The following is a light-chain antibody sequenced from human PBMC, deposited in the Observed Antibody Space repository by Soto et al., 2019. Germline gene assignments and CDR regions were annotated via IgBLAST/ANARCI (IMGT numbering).Light chain of an antibody. CDR2: SNT. Sequence: QSVLTQTPSASGTPGQRINISCSGSSSNIGSRTVNWYQQFPGTAPTVLIYSNTQRPSGVPDRFSASKSGTTASLAISGLQSEDEADYYCAAWDDSLNGHVFGGGTKLTVL. V-gene: IGLV1-44*01. CDR3: AAWDDSLNGHV. CDR1: SSNIGSRT. J-gene: IGLJ2*01.